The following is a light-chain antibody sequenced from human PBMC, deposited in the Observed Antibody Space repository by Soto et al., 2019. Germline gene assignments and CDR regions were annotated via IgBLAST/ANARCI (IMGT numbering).Light chain of an antibody. CDR1: QSISSC. V-gene: IGKV1-39*01. CDR2: AAS. CDR3: QQRSNWPPYT. J-gene: IGKJ2*01. Sequence: DIQMTQSPSSLSASVGDRVTITCRASQSISSCLNWYQQKPGKAPKLLIYAASSLQGRVPSRFSGSGSGTDFTLTISSLQPEDFAVYYCQQRSNWPPYTFGQGTKLEIK.